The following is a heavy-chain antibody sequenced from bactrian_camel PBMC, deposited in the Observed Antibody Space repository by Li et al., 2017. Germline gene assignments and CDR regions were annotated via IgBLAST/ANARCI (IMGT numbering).Heavy chain of an antibody. J-gene: IGHJ4*01. V-gene: IGHV3S53*01. Sequence: VQLVESGGGSVQAGGSLRLSCAAPGYTYQNNCFGWFRQAPGKEREGVATWKGVGSISYADSVKGRFTISQDSAKKTVYLQMNNLKPEDTAKYICASGGRMGSRGNCYDWEYNIWGQGTQVTVS. CDR3: ASGGRMGSRGNCYDWEYNI. CDR1: GYTYQNNC. CDR2: WKGVGSI. D-gene: IGHD6*01.